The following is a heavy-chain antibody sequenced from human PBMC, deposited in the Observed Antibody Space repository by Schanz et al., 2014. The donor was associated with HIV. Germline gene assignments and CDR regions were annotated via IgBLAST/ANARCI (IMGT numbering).Heavy chain of an antibody. CDR1: GFTFSSYS. CDR3: ARDRISTVGAPHFDP. J-gene: IGHJ5*02. V-gene: IGHV3-21*01. Sequence: VQLVESGGGVVQPGRSLRLSCAASGFTFSSYSMNWVRQAPGEGLERVSSISGSSTYIYYADLVKGRFTISRDNAKKSLYLQMNSLRAEDTAVYYCARDRISTVGAPHFDPWGQGTLVTVSS. CDR2: ISGSSTYI. D-gene: IGHD1-26*01.